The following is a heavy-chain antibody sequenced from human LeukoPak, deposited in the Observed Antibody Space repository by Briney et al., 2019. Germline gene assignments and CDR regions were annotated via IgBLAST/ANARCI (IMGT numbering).Heavy chain of an antibody. D-gene: IGHD3-22*01. V-gene: IGHV1-2*02. CDR2: INPNSGGT. J-gene: IGHJ5*02. CDR3: ARGSGDSSGYFGANWFDP. CDR1: GYTFSDY. Sequence: GASVKVSCKASGYTFSDYMHWVRQAPGQGLEWMGWINPNSGGTKYAQKFQGRVTMTRDTSTSTVYMELSSLRSEDTAVYYCARGSGDSSGYFGANWFDPWGQGTLVTVSS.